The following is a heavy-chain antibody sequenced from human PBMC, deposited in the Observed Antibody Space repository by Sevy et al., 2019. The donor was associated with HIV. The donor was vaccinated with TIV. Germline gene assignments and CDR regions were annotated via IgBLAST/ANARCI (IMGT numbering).Heavy chain of an antibody. V-gene: IGHV3-23*01. J-gene: IGHJ6*02. Sequence: GGSLRLSCAASGFTFSNYAMNWVRQTPGKGLEWVSSISGSGDNTYYADSVKGRFTNSRDISYNTVTLQMSSLRAEDTAVYYCAKNENFCSGYLAMDVWGQGTTVTVSS. CDR3: AKNENFCSGYLAMDV. D-gene: IGHD3-3*01. CDR2: ISGSGDNT. CDR1: GFTFSNYA.